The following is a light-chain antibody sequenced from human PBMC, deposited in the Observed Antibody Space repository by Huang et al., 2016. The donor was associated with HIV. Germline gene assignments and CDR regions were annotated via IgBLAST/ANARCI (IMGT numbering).Light chain of an antibody. CDR3: QQYNNFYT. J-gene: IGKJ3*01. CDR1: QSVSGS. CDR2: GAS. Sequence: EIVLTQSPATLSVSPGERVTLSCRASQSVSGSLAWYQQKPGHAPRLLIYGASTRATGVPARFSGSGAGTEFTLTISSLQSEDFAVYYCQQYNNFYTFGPGTRVDIK. V-gene: IGKV3-15*01.